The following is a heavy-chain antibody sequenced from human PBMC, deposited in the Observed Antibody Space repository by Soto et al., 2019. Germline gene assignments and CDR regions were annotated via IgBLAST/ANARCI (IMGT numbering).Heavy chain of an antibody. J-gene: IGHJ4*02. CDR1: GFSFSDYG. CDR2: TSYDGSKT. CDR3: AKTRTIFGVVSRHYFDY. V-gene: IGHV3-30*18. Sequence: QVQLVESGGGVVQPGRSQRLSCAASGFSFSDYGMHWVRQPPGKGLEWVAYTSYDGSKTYYADSVMGRFTISRDNSKNTLFLQMNSLRPEDTAMYYCAKTRTIFGVVSRHYFDYWGQGTLGTVSS. D-gene: IGHD3-3*01.